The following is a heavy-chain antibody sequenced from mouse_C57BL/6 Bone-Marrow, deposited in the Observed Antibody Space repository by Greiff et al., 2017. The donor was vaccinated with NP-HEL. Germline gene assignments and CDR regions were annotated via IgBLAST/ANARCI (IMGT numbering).Heavy chain of an antibody. J-gene: IGHJ3*01. Sequence: QVQLQQPGTELVKPGASVKLSCKASGYTFTSYWMHWVKQRPGQGLEWIGNINPSNGGTNYNEKFKSKATLTVDKSSSTAYMQLSSLTSEDSAVYYCARDPYDYDKREGFAYWGQGTLVTVSA. D-gene: IGHD2-4*01. CDR3: ARDPYDYDKREGFAY. V-gene: IGHV1-53*01. CDR1: GYTFTSYW. CDR2: INPSNGGT.